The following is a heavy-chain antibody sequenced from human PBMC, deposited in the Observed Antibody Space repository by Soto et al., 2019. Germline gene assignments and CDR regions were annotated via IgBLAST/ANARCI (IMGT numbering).Heavy chain of an antibody. J-gene: IGHJ6*03. Sequence: SETLSLTCTVSGGSISSSSYYWGWIRQPPGKGLEWIGSIYYSGSTYYNPSLKSRVTISVDTSKNQFSLKLSSVTAADTAVYYCAGNCSSTSCYEDYYYYYMDVWGKGTTVTVSS. D-gene: IGHD2-2*01. CDR2: IYYSGST. CDR3: AGNCSSTSCYEDYYYYYMDV. CDR1: GGSISSSSYY. V-gene: IGHV4-39*01.